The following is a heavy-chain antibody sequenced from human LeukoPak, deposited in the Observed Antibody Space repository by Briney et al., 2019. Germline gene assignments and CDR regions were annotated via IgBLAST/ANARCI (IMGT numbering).Heavy chain of an antibody. V-gene: IGHV4-59*01. J-gene: IGHJ4*02. CDR3: ARDLGGTGVIDY. Sequence: SETLSLTCTVSGGSISTYYWSWIRQPPGKGLEWIGYIYYSGSTSYNPSLKSRVTISVDTSKNQFSLKLSSVTAADTAVYYCARDLGGTGVIDYWGQGTLVTVSS. CDR2: IYYSGST. D-gene: IGHD1-26*01. CDR1: GGSISTYY.